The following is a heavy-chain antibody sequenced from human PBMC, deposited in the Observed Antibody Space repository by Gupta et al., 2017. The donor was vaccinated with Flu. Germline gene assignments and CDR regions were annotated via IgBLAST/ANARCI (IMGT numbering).Heavy chain of an antibody. Sequence: QVQLQEWGPGLVKPSETLSLTCSVSGGYISSGDYFWSWIRQHPGKGLEWIAYIYYTGTTYYNPSLESRVTISVDTSNNQFSLQLSAVTAADTAVYYCARASESSFEYWGQGRLVTVSS. CDR2: IYYTGTT. J-gene: IGHJ4*02. CDR3: ARASESSFEY. CDR1: GGYISSGDYF. V-gene: IGHV4-31*03.